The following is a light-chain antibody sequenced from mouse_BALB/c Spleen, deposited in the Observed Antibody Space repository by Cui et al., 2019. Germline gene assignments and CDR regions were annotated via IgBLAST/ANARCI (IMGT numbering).Light chain of an antibody. CDR1: SSVSY. Sequence: QLDLTQSRAIMSASLWMQITLTCSAASSVSYMHWYQQKSGTSPKLLIYSTSNLASVVPSRFSGSGSGTFYSLTISSVEAEDAAYYYCHQWSSYPLTFGGGTKLEIK. CDR2: STS. V-gene: IGKV4-80*01. J-gene: IGKJ1*01. CDR3: HQWSSYPLT.